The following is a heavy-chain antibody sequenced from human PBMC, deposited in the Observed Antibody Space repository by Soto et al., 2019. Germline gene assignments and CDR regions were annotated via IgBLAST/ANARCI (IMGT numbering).Heavy chain of an antibody. CDR3: AKDISPGCSGGSCYSPYYYYMDV. CDR1: VFTFDDYA. Sequence: PGGSLRLSCAASVFTFDDYAMHWVRQAPGKGLEWVSGISWNSGSMGYADSVKGRFTISRDNAKNSLYLQMNSLRAEDTALYYCAKDISPGCSGGSCYSPYYYYMDVWGKGTTVTVSS. D-gene: IGHD2-15*01. J-gene: IGHJ6*03. V-gene: IGHV3-9*01. CDR2: ISWNSGSM.